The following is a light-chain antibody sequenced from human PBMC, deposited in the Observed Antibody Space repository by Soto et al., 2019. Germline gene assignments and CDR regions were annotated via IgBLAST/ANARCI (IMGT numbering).Light chain of an antibody. CDR2: EVS. CDR1: SSDVGGYHY. CDR3: SSYTRRSTYV. J-gene: IGLJ1*01. Sequence: QSALTQPASVSGSPGQSITISCTGTSSDVGGYHYVSWYQQHPGKAPKLMIYEVSNRPSGVSDRCSGSKSGNTASLTISGLKDEDEDDYYCSSYTRRSTYVFGTGTKLTVL. V-gene: IGLV2-14*01.